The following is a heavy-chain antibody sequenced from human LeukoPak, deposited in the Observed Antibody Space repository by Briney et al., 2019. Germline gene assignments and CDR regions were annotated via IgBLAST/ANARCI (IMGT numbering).Heavy chain of an antibody. J-gene: IGHJ5*02. Sequence: PSETLSLTCAVYGGSFSGYYWSWIRQPPGKGLEWIGEINHSGSTNYNPSLKSRVTISVDTSKNQFSLKLSSVTAADTAVYYCARGGARYFDWSTRNWFDHWGQGTLVTVSS. D-gene: IGHD3-9*01. CDR2: INHSGST. CDR3: ARGGARYFDWSTRNWFDH. V-gene: IGHV4-34*01. CDR1: GGSFSGYY.